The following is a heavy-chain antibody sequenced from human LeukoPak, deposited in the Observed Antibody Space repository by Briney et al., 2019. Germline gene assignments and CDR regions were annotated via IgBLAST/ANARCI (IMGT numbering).Heavy chain of an antibody. CDR2: MYPGDSDI. V-gene: IGHV5-51*01. D-gene: IGHD3-10*01. Sequence: GESLKISCQVSGYSFSSSWIAWVRQMPGKGLEWVEIMYPGDSDIRYSPSFEGQVTISADKSINTAYLQWSSLKASDTAMYYCARPTKGGRFGDHAFDIWGQGTMVTVSS. J-gene: IGHJ3*02. CDR3: ARPTKGGRFGDHAFDI. CDR1: GYSFSSSW.